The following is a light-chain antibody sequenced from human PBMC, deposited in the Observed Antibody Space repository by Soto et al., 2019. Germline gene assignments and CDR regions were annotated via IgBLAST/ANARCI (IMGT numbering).Light chain of an antibody. CDR2: EVI. Sequence: QSVLTQPASVSGAPGQSITIYCTGTNSDVNYVSWHQQHPGKAPKLMIYEVINRSSGVSTRFSGSKSGNTASLTISGLQAEDEADYYCSSSTSSNTFVFGSGTKLTVL. V-gene: IGLV2-14*01. CDR3: SSSTSSNTFV. J-gene: IGLJ1*01. CDR1: NSDVNY.